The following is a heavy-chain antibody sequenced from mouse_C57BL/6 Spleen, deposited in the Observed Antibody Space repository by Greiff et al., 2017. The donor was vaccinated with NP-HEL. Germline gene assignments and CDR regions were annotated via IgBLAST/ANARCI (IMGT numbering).Heavy chain of an antibody. J-gene: IGHJ4*01. CDR2: ISSGGSYT. D-gene: IGHD4-1*01. V-gene: IGHV5-6*01. Sequence: EVQVVESGGDLVKPGGSLKLSCAASGFTFSSYGMSWVRQTPDKRLEWVATISSGGSYTYYPDSVKGRFTISRDNAKNTLYLQMSSLKSEDTAMYYCARRTDWAYAMDYWGQGTSVTVSS. CDR3: ARRTDWAYAMDY. CDR1: GFTFSSYG.